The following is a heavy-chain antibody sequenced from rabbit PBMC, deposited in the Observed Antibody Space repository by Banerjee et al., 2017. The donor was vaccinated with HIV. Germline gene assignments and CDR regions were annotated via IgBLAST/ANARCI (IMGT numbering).Heavy chain of an antibody. Sequence: QQQLVESGGGLVQPEGSLTLTCTASGFSFSNSYYMCWVRQAPGKGLEWIGCIYTGSSGSATYASWAKGRFTISKTSSTTVTLQMTSLTAADTATYFCARNFDGGYYFSLWGPGTLVTVS. CDR1: GFSFSNSYY. CDR2: IYTGSSGSA. J-gene: IGHJ6*01. D-gene: IGHD1-1*01. CDR3: ARNFDGGYYFSL. V-gene: IGHV1S45*01.